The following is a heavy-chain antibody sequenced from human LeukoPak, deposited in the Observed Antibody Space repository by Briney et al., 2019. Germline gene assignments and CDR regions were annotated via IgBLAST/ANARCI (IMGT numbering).Heavy chain of an antibody. CDR1: GGSISSYY. D-gene: IGHD6-13*01. V-gene: IGHV4-59*08. J-gene: IGHJ5*02. CDR2: IYYSGST. Sequence: SETLSLTCAVSGGSISSYYWSWIRQPPGKGLEWIGYIYYSGSTNYNPSLKSRVTISVDTSKNQFSLKLSSVTAADTAVYYCARHVARIAAAGTVWWFDPWGQGTLVTVSS. CDR3: ARHVARIAAAGTVWWFDP.